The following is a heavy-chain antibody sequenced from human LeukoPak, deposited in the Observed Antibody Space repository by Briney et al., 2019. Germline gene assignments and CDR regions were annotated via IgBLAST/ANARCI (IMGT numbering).Heavy chain of an antibody. CDR3: ARGSYGGPVTTIKYYYYYYLDV. CDR1: GESFSGYY. D-gene: IGHD4-17*01. CDR2: INHGGST. Sequence: SETLSLTCTVYGESFSGYYWTCIRQPPGKGLEWVGEINHGGSTDYNPSLKSRVTISIGTSKNQFSLKRTSVAAADTAVYYCARGSYGGPVTTIKYYYYYYLDVWGKGTTVTVSS. V-gene: IGHV4-34*01. J-gene: IGHJ6*03.